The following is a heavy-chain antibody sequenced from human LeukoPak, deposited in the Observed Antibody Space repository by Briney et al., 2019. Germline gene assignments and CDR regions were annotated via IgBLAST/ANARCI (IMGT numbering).Heavy chain of an antibody. D-gene: IGHD5-24*01. V-gene: IGHV3-21*01. CDR3: ATLMDSISHFRDY. CDR2: ISSRNNYI. J-gene: IGHJ4*02. Sequence: GGSLRLSCAASGLTFSTYNMNWVRQAPGKGLEWVSSISSRNNYIYYAGSVKGRFTVSRDNAKNSLYLQMTALRAEDTAVYYCATLMDSISHFRDYWGQGTRVTVSS. CDR1: GLTFSTYN.